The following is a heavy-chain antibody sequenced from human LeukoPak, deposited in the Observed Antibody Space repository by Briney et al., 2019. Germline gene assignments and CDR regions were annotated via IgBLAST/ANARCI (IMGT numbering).Heavy chain of an antibody. V-gene: IGHV1-46*01. CDR1: GYTFTSYY. Sequence: ASVKVSCKASGYTFTSYYMHWVRQAPGQGLECLVIINPSGGSTGYAQKFQGRVTMTRDTSTSTVYMELSSLRSEDTAVYYCASFPTVTTYAGYWGQGTLVTVSS. J-gene: IGHJ4*02. CDR2: INPSGGST. D-gene: IGHD4-17*01. CDR3: ASFPTVTTYAGY.